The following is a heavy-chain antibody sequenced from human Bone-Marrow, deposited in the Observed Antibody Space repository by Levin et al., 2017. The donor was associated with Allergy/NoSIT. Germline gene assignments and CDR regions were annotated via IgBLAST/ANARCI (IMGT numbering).Heavy chain of an antibody. CDR1: GGTFSSYA. CDR3: ARGRWDTSTSTTFYHFYGLDV. J-gene: IGHJ6*02. Sequence: ASVKVSCKASGGTFSSYAISWVRQAPGQGLEWMGGIIPMYGIVNYAQKFQGRVTITADKSTGAAYMELSRLRSEDTAVYYCARGRWDTSTSTTFYHFYGLDVWGHGTTVTVSS. V-gene: IGHV1-69*10. D-gene: IGHD2-2*01. CDR2: IIPMYGIV.